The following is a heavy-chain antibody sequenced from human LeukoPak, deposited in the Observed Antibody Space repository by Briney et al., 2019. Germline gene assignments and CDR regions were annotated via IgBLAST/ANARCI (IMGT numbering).Heavy chain of an antibody. J-gene: IGHJ5*02. CDR1: GYIFTGYY. CDR2: INPNSGGT. D-gene: IGHD1-7*01. Sequence: GASVKVSCKASGYIFTGYYMHWVRQAPGQGLEWMGWINPNSGGTNYAQKFQGRVTMTRDTSISTAYMELSRLRSDDTAVYYCARDSHNWNYSGFDPWGQGTLVTVSS. V-gene: IGHV1-2*02. CDR3: ARDSHNWNYSGFDP.